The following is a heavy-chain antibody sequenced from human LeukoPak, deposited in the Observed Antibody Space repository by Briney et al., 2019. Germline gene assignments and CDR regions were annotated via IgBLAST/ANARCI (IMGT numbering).Heavy chain of an antibody. V-gene: IGHV3-23*01. CDR1: GFTFSSYA. CDR3: AKFLPTHIVVANYYFDY. CDR2: ISGSGGST. Sequence: GGSLRLSCAASGFTFSSYAMSWVRQAPGKGLEWVSAISGSGGSTYYADSVKGRSTISRDNSKNTLYLQMNSLRAEDTAVYYCAKFLPTHIVVANYYFDYWGQGTLVTVSS. D-gene: IGHD2-21*01. J-gene: IGHJ4*02.